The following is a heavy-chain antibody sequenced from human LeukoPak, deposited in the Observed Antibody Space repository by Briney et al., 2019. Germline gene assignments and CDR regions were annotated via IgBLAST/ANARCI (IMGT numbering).Heavy chain of an antibody. V-gene: IGHV3-53*01. CDR1: GFTVCSNY. CDR2: IYSGGST. Sequence: AGGSLRLSCAASGFTVCSNYMSWVRQAPGKGLEWVSVIYSGGSTYYADSVKGRFTISRDNSKNTLYPQMNSLRAEDTAVYYCARGPYYDFWSGKGLDPCGQGTLVTVSS. D-gene: IGHD3-3*01. CDR3: ARGPYYDFWSGKGLDP. J-gene: IGHJ5*02.